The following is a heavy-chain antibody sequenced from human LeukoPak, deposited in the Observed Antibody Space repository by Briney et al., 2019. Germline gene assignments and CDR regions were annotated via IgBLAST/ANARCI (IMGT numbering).Heavy chain of an antibody. V-gene: IGHV1-18*01. CDR2: ISDYNDNT. D-gene: IGHD3-10*01. Sequence: ASVKVSCKASGYTFTNYGISWVRQAPGQGLEWVGGISDYNDNTNYRQSLQGRVTRTIDTSTSTAYMELRSLRSDDTAVYYCARVWSGRQGPNLHYYYYYYMDVWGKGTTVTVSS. J-gene: IGHJ6*03. CDR1: GYTFTNYG. CDR3: ARVWSGRQGPNLHYYYYYYMDV.